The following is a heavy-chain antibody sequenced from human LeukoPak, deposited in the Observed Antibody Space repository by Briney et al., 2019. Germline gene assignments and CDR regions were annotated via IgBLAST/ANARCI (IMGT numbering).Heavy chain of an antibody. CDR1: GGTFSSYA. CDR2: IIPIFGTA. CDR3: VSSSSELFNNWFDP. J-gene: IGHJ5*02. Sequence: SVKVSCKASGGTFSSYAISWVRQAPGQGLEWMRGIIPIFGTANYAQTFQGRVTITADESTSTAYMELSSLRSEDTAVYYCVSSSSELFNNWFDPWGQGTLVTVSS. D-gene: IGHD2-21*01. V-gene: IGHV1-69*13.